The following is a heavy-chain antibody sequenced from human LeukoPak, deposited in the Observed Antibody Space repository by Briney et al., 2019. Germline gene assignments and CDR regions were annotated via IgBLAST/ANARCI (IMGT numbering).Heavy chain of an antibody. D-gene: IGHD1-26*01. V-gene: IGHV4-59*11. Sequence: SETLSLTCTVSGGSISSHYWSWIRQPPGKGLEWIGYIYYSGSTNHNPSLKSRVTISVDTSKNQFSLKLSSVTAADTAVYYCARDFRVGATSGFDYWGQGTLVTVSS. CDR1: GGSISSHY. CDR3: ARDFRVGATSGFDY. J-gene: IGHJ4*02. CDR2: IYYSGST.